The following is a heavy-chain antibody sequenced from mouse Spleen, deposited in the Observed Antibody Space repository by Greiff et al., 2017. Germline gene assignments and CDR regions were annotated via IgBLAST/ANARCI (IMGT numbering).Heavy chain of an antibody. CDR1: GYSITSGYY. CDR3: ARDLAGLGRGY. Sequence: EVQLQQSGPGLVKPSQSLSLTCSVTGYSITSGYYWNWIRQFPGNKLEWMGYISYDGSNNYNPSLKNRISITRDTSKNQFFLKLNSVTTEDTATYYCARDLAGLGRGYWGQGTTLTVSS. D-gene: IGHD4-1*01. CDR2: ISYDGSN. V-gene: IGHV3-6*01. J-gene: IGHJ2*01.